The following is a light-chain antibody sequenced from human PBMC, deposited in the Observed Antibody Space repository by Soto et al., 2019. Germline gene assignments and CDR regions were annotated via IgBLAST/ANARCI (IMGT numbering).Light chain of an antibody. J-gene: IGKJ1*01. V-gene: IGKV3-20*01. CDR3: QQYGSSPWT. CDR2: GAS. CDR1: QSVSSSY. Sequence: EIVLTQSPGTLSLYPGERATLSCRASQSVSSSYLAWYQQKPGQAPRLLIYGASSRATGIPDRFSGSGSGTDFTLTISRLEPEDFAVYYCQQYGSSPWTFSQGTKVDIK.